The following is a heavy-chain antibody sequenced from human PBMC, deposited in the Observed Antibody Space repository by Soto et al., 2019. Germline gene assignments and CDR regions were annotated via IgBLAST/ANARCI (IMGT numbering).Heavy chain of an antibody. Sequence: TVSGGSISSGSSYWGWTRQPPGKGLEWIGSIYFSGTTYYNPSLKSRVTISADTSKNQFSLRLTSVTAADTAMYYCAKHTLYCSGGACYLDYFDYWGQGTLVTVSS. CDR2: IYFSGTT. CDR3: AKHTLYCSGGACYLDYFDY. V-gene: IGHV4-39*01. D-gene: IGHD2-15*01. CDR1: GGSISSGSSY. J-gene: IGHJ4*02.